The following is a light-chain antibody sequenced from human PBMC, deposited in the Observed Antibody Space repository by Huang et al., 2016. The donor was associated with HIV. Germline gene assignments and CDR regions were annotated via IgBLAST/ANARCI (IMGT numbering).Light chain of an antibody. CDR1: QSLSSN. J-gene: IGKJ2*01. Sequence: EIVMTQSPATLSVSPGEGATLSCRASQSLSSNLAWYQQKPGQAPRLLIYGASTRATGIPARFRGRGSGTEFTRTISSLQSEDFAVYYCQQYNNWPPVTFGQGTKLEIK. CDR3: QQYNNWPPVT. CDR2: GAS. V-gene: IGKV3-15*01.